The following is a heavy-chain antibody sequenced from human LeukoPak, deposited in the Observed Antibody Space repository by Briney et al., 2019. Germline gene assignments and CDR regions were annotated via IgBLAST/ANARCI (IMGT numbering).Heavy chain of an antibody. CDR2: IYYSGST. D-gene: IGHD6-19*01. CDR3: ARDGSSGWYVPSDY. Sequence: SETLSLTCTVSGGSISSSSYYWGWIRQPPGKGLEWIGSIYYSGSTYYNPSLKSRVTISVDTSKNQFSLKLSSVTAADTAVYYCARDGSSGWYVPSDYWGQGTLVTVSS. CDR1: GGSISSSSYY. V-gene: IGHV4-39*02. J-gene: IGHJ4*02.